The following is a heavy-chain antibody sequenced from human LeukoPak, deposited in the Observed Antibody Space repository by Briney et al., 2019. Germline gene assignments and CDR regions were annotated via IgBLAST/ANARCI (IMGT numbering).Heavy chain of an antibody. CDR2: INPSGGST. D-gene: IGHD3-22*01. CDR3: ARNLIRVYYDSSGSRIPPFDY. V-gene: IGHV1-46*01. CDR1: GYTFTSYY. J-gene: IGHJ4*02. Sequence: GASVKVSCKASGYTFTSYYMHWVRQAPGQGLEWMGIINPSGGSTSYAQKFQGRVTMTRDTSTSTVYMELSSLRSEDTAVYYCARNLIRVYYDSSGSRIPPFDYWGQGTLVTVSS.